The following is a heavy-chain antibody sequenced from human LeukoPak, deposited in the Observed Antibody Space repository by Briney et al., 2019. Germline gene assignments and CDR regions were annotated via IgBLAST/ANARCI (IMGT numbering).Heavy chain of an antibody. D-gene: IGHD3-10*01. Sequence: SETLSLTCTVSAGSITNYFWSWIRQPPGKGLEWIGYVYYSGTANYNPSLKGRVTISLDTSKNQSSLNLNSVTAADTAMYYCARALTARGSYDYWGQGTLVTVSS. CDR2: VYYSGTA. J-gene: IGHJ4*02. V-gene: IGHV4-59*01. CDR1: AGSITNYF. CDR3: ARALTARGSYDY.